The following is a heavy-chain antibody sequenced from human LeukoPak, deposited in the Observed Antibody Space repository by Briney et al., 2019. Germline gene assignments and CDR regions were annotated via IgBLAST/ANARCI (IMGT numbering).Heavy chain of an antibody. CDR2: ISGSGDTT. V-gene: IGHV3-23*01. D-gene: IGHD5-24*01. J-gene: IGHJ4*02. CDR3: AKDRGYNYPFRYFDY. CDR1: GLTFRSYA. Sequence: PGGSLRLSCAASGLTFRSYAMTWVRQAPEKGLEWVSTISGSGDTTYFADSVKGRFTISRDNSKNRLYLQMNSLRDEDTAVYYCAKDRGYNYPFRYFDYWGQGTLITVSS.